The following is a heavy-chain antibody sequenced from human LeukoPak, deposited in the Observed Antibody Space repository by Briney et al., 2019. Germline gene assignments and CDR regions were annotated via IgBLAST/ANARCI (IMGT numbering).Heavy chain of an antibody. D-gene: IGHD3-3*01. CDR3: AKDGPCLHYDFWSGYYRGTVFDY. CDR2: IYSGGST. V-gene: IGHV3-66*01. Sequence: GGSLRLSCAASGFTVSSNYMSWVRQAPGKGLEWVSVIYSGGSTYYADSVKGRFTISRDNSKNTLYLQMNSLRAEDTAVYYCAKDGPCLHYDFWSGYYRGTVFDYWGQGTLVTVSS. J-gene: IGHJ4*02. CDR1: GFTVSSNY.